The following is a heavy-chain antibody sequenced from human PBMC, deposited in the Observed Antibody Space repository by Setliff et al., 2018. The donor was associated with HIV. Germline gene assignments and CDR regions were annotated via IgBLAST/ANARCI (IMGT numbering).Heavy chain of an antibody. D-gene: IGHD2-15*01. Sequence: PGGSLRLSCAASGFTFNTYAMSWVRQAPGKGLEWVSVISGSGASTFYADSVKGRFTIARDNSKNTLYLQMNGLRVEDTAVYYCAKDGISGGAYPPYYFDYWGHGTLVTVS. CDR2: ISGSGAST. CDR3: AKDGISGGAYPPYYFDY. J-gene: IGHJ4*01. V-gene: IGHV3-23*01. CDR1: GFTFNTYA.